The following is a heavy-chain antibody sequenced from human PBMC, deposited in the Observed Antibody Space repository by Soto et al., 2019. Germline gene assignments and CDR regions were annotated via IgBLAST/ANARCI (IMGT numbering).Heavy chain of an antibody. Sequence: PSETLSLTCAVYGGSFSGYYWSWIRQPPGKGLEWIGEINHSGSTNYNPSLKSRVTISVDTSKNQFSLKLSSVTAADTAVYYCARVGWSEAARPGPVHLLDYWGQGTLVTVSS. J-gene: IGHJ4*02. CDR1: GGSFSGYY. CDR2: INHSGST. CDR3: ARVGWSEAARPGPVHLLDY. V-gene: IGHV4-34*01. D-gene: IGHD6-6*01.